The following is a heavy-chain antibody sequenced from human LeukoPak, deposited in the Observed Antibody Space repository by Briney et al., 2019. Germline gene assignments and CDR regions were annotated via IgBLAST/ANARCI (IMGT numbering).Heavy chain of an antibody. CDR3: ARDLAMATIPD. J-gene: IGHJ4*02. D-gene: IGHD5-24*01. CDR1: GFTFSSYW. Sequence: PGGSLRLSCAASGFTFSSYWMSWVRQAPGKGLEWVANIKQDGSEKYYVDSVKGRFTISRDNAKNSLYLQMNSLRAEDTAVCYCARDLAMATIPDWGQGTLVTVSS. V-gene: IGHV3-7*01. CDR2: IKQDGSEK.